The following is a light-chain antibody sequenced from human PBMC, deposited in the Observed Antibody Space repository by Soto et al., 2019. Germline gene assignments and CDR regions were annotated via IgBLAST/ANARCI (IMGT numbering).Light chain of an antibody. J-gene: IGKJ4*01. Sequence: IQVTQSPSSLSASVGDRVTITCRASQNINTYLNWYRQKSGKAPELLIFLASTLQTGVPSRFSGSGSGTNVSLTISGLQPDDFATYYCQQSFSNMVTFGGGTKVQI. CDR1: QNINTY. CDR2: LAS. V-gene: IGKV1-39*01. CDR3: QQSFSNMVT.